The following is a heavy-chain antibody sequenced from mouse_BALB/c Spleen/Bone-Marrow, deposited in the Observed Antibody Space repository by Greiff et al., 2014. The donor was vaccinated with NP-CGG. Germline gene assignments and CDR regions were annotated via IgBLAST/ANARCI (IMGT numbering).Heavy chain of an antibody. J-gene: IGHJ3*01. CDR3: ASYYYGISSFAY. V-gene: IGHV14-3*02. CDR1: GFNIKDTY. D-gene: IGHD1-1*01. Sequence: EVKLMQSGAELVKPGASVKLSCTASGFNIKDTYMHWVKQRPEQGLEWIGRIDPANGNTKYDPKFQGKATITADTSSNTAYLQLSSLTSEDTAVYYCASYYYGISSFAYWGQGTLVTVSA. CDR2: IDPANGNT.